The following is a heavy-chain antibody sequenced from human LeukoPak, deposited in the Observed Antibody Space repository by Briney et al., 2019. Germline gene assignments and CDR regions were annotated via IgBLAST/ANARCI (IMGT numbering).Heavy chain of an antibody. CDR2: ISGSGGST. CDR1: GFTFSSCA. J-gene: IGHJ3*02. V-gene: IGHV3-23*01. D-gene: IGHD3-16*01. CDR3: ARGRQGVRDAFDI. Sequence: PGGSLRLSCAASGFTFSSCAMSWVRQAPGKGLEWVSAISGSGGSTYYAGSVKGRFTISRDNSKNTLYLQMNSLRADDTAVYYCARGRQGVRDAFDIWGQGTMVTVSS.